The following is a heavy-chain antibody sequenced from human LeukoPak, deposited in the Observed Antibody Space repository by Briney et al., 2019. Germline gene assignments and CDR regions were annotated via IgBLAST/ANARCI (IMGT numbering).Heavy chain of an antibody. CDR3: AKDQTAVVPAAIRYFDY. V-gene: IGHV3-23*01. Sequence: GGSLRLSCAASGFTFSSYAMSWVRQAPGKGLEWVSAISGSGGSTYYADSVKGRFTISRDNSKNTLYLQMNSLRAEDTAVYYCAKDQTAVVPAAIRYFDYWGQGTLVTVSS. J-gene: IGHJ4*02. D-gene: IGHD2-2*01. CDR2: ISGSGGST. CDR1: GFTFSSYA.